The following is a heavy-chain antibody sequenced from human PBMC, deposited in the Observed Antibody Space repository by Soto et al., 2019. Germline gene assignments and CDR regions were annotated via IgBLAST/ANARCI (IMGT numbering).Heavy chain of an antibody. D-gene: IGHD3-10*01. Sequence: QVQLVESGGGVVQPGRSLRLSCAASGFTFSSYGMHWVRQAPGKGLEWVAVISYEGSNKYYEDSVKGRFTISRDNSKNTLYMQMNSLRAGNTAVYYRAKNEEWFGELLSSSFDNWGQGTMVTVSS. CDR3: AKNEEWFGELLSSSFDN. J-gene: IGHJ3*02. CDR1: GFTFSSYG. V-gene: IGHV3-30*18. CDR2: ISYEGSNK.